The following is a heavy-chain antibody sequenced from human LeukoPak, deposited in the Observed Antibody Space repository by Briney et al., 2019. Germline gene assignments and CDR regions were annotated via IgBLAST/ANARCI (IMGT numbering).Heavy chain of an antibody. CDR3: ARSRSHLSRLCY. D-gene: IGHD2-2*01. CDR2: INHSGST. V-gene: IGHV4-34*01. J-gene: IGHJ4*02. CDR1: GGPLRDYY. Sequence: PSETLSLTCSVYGGPLRDYYWCLNLQPPGKGLEWIGEINHSGSTNYNPSLKSRVTISVDTSKNQFSPKLNSLSAAGTAVYYCARSRSHLSRLCYWGQGTLVTVSS.